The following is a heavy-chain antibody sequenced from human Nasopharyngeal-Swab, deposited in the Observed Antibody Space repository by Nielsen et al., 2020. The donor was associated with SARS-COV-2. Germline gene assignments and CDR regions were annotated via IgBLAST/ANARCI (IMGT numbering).Heavy chain of an antibody. Sequence: GESLKISCAASGFTFSSYAMHWVRQAPGKGLEWVAVISYDGSNKYYADSVKGRFTISRDNSKNTLYLQMNSLRAEDTAVYYCAKDYGDHAAFDIWGQGTMVTVSS. CDR3: AKDYGDHAAFDI. CDR2: ISYDGSNK. J-gene: IGHJ3*02. CDR1: GFTFSSYA. D-gene: IGHD4-17*01. V-gene: IGHV3-30*18.